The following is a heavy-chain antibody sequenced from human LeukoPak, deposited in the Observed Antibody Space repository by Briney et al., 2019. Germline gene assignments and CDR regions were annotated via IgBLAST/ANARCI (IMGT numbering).Heavy chain of an antibody. D-gene: IGHD3-22*01. CDR3: ASSGNYDSSGYYYKVGYFDY. J-gene: IGHJ4*02. CDR1: GGSISSSSYY. CDR2: IYYSGST. Sequence: SETLSLTCTVSGGSISSSSYYWGWIRQPPGRGLEWIGSIYYSGSTYYNPSLKSRVTISVDTSKNQFSLKLSSVTAADTAVYYCASSGNYDSSGYYYKVGYFDYWGQGTLVTVSS. V-gene: IGHV4-39*01.